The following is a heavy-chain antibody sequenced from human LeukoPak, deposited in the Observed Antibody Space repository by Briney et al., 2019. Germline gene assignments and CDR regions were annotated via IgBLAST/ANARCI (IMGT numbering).Heavy chain of an antibody. CDR3: ARSYYGSGTSYGMDV. D-gene: IGHD3-10*01. Sequence: PGGSLRLSCAASGFTFSSYSMKWVRQAPGKGLEWLANIKQDGSEKYYVDSVEGRFTISRDNAKNSLYLQMNSLRAEDTAVYYCARSYYGSGTSYGMDVWGQGTTVTVSS. CDR2: IKQDGSEK. V-gene: IGHV3-7*01. CDR1: GFTFSSYS. J-gene: IGHJ6*02.